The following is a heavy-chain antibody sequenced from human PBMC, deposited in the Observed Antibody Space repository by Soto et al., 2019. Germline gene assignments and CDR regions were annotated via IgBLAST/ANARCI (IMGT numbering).Heavy chain of an antibody. CDR2: VYHSGST. CDR1: GDSISSGGYS. Sequence: QLQLQESGSGLVKPSQTLYITYAVSGDSISSGGYSWSWIRQPPGKGLEWIGYVYHSGSTYYNPSLKSRVTISVDRSKNQFSLKLSSVTAADTAVYYCARGYYYYGMDVWGQGTTVTVSS. J-gene: IGHJ6*02. CDR3: ARGYYYYGMDV. V-gene: IGHV4-30-2*01.